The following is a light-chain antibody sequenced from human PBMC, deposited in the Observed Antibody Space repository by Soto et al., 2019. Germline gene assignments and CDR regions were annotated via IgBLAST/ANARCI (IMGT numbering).Light chain of an antibody. V-gene: IGKV3-20*01. CDR3: QQLNSYPLT. CDR2: GAS. CDR1: QSVSSNY. J-gene: IGKJ3*01. Sequence: EIVLTQSPGTLSLSPGERATLSCRASQSVSSNYLAWYQQKRGQAPRLLIYGASTLQSGVPSRFSGSGSGTQFTRTISSLQPEDFATYYCQQLNSYPLTFGPGTTVDIK.